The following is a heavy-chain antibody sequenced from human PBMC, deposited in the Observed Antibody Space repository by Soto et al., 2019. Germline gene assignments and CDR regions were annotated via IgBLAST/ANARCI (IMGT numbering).Heavy chain of an antibody. V-gene: IGHV4-31*03. CDR1: GGSISSGGYY. CDR3: ARDSYDSSGYYDFGAFDI. D-gene: IGHD3-22*01. Sequence: SETLSLTCTVSGGSISSGGYYWSWIRQHPGKGLEWIGYIYYSGSTYYNPSLKSRVTISVDTSKNQFSLKLSSVTAADTAVYYCARDSYDSSGYYDFGAFDIWGQGTMVTVSS. J-gene: IGHJ3*02. CDR2: IYYSGST.